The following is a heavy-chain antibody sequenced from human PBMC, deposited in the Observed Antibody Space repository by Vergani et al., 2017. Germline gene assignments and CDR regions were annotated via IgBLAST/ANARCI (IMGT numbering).Heavy chain of an antibody. Sequence: QVQLQQWGAGLLKPSETLSLTCAVYGGSSSGYYWSWIRQPPGKGLEWIGEINHSGSTNYTPYLKSRVTISVDTSKNQFSLKLSSVTAADTSVYYCARGRGYCSSTSCYARLNYYYYYMDVWGKGTTVTVSS. D-gene: IGHD2-2*03. V-gene: IGHV4-34*01. CDR2: INHSGST. CDR1: GGSSSGYY. CDR3: ARGRGYCSSTSCYARLNYYYYYMDV. J-gene: IGHJ6*03.